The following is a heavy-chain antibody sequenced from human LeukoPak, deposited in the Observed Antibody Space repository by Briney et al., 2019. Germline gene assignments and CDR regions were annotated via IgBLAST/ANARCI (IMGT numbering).Heavy chain of an antibody. Sequence: GGSLRLSCVASGFTFNSYAMNWVRQAPGKGLEWVSYISSGSTTIKYADSVKGRFTISRDNARNSLYLQMNSLRAEDTAVYYCARERQNKDFWSGGDYWGQGTLVTVSS. J-gene: IGHJ4*02. CDR3: ARERQNKDFWSGGDY. CDR2: ISSGSTTI. D-gene: IGHD3-3*01. V-gene: IGHV3-48*01. CDR1: GFTFNSYA.